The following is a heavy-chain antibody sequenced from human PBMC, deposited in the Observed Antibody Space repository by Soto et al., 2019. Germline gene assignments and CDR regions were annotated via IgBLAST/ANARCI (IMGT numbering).Heavy chain of an antibody. CDR3: TRANWYSEY. V-gene: IGHV4-34*01. J-gene: IGHJ4*02. CDR1: GGSFSGYY. CDR2: NNHSGST. Sequence: SETLSLTCAVYGGSFSGYYWSWIRQPPGKGLEWIGENNHSGSTNYNPSLKSRVTKSVDTSKNQVSLNLTSLTAADTAIYYCTRANWYSEYWGQGTLVTVSS. D-gene: IGHD7-27*01.